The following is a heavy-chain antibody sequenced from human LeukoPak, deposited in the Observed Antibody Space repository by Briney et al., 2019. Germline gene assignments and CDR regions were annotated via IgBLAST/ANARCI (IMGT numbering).Heavy chain of an antibody. CDR1: GGSISSSSYY. J-gene: IGHJ4*02. CDR2: IYYSGST. V-gene: IGHV4-39*01. D-gene: IGHD3-22*01. CDR3: ARHGHYYDSSGLLDY. Sequence: SETLSLTCTVSGGSISSSSYYWGWIRQPPGKGLEWIGSIYYSGSTYYNPSLKSRVTISVDTSKNQFSQKLSSVTAADTAVYYCARHGHYYDSSGLLDYWGQGTLVTVSS.